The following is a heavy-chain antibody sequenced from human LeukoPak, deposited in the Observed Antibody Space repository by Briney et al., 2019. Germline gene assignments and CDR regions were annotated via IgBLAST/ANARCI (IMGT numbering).Heavy chain of an antibody. D-gene: IGHD3-9*01. V-gene: IGHV4-34*01. CDR2: INHSGST. J-gene: IGHJ6*02. CDR1: GGSFSGYY. CDR3: ARDRAALRPPFEDYYYGMDV. Sequence: SETLSLTCAVYGGSFSGYYWSWIRQPPGKGLEWIGEINHSGSTNYNPSLKSRVTISVDTSKNQFSLKLSSVTAADTAVYYCARDRAALRPPFEDYYYGMDVWGQGTTVTVS.